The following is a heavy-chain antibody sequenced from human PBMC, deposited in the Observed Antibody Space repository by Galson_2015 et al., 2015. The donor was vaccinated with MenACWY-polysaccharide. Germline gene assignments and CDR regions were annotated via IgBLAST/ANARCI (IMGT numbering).Heavy chain of an antibody. CDR3: ARADRNDGGRALDI. J-gene: IGHJ3*02. CDR2: IWYDESDE. D-gene: IGHD1-1*01. V-gene: IGHV3-33*01. CDR1: GLTFSNYG. Sequence: SLRLSCAASGLTFSNYGMHWVRQAPGKGLEWMAVIWYDESDEYYADSVKGRFTISRDNSKNALYLQMNSLRAEDTAVYYCARADRNDGGRALDIWGQGTMVTVSS.